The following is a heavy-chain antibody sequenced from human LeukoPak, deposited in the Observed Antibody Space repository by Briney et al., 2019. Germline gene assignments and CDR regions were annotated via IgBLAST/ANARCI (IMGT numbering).Heavy chain of an antibody. D-gene: IGHD2-2*01. Sequence: PSGTLSLTCAVSGGSISSSYWWSWVRQPPGKGLEWIGRIYTSGSTNYNPSLKSRVTMSVDTSKNQFSLKLSSVTAADTAVYYCAGRGRKGFVVVPAAMGGFDYWGQGTLVTVSS. CDR3: AGRGRKGFVVVPAAMGGFDY. V-gene: IGHV4-4*02. J-gene: IGHJ4*02. CDR2: IYTSGST. CDR1: GGSISSSYW.